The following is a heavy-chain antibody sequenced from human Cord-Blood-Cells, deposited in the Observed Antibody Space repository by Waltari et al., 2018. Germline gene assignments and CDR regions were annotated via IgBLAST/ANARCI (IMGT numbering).Heavy chain of an antibody. D-gene: IGHD3-3*01. V-gene: IGHV1-69*01. Sequence: QVQLVQSGAEVKKPGSSVKVSCKASGGTFSSYAISWVRQAPRKGLEWMGGIIPIFGTANYAQKFQGRVTITADESTSTAYMELSSLRSEDTAVYYCATQPHYDFWSGHNWFDPWGQGTLVTVSS. CDR1: GGTFSSYA. CDR3: ATQPHYDFWSGHNWFDP. J-gene: IGHJ5*02. CDR2: IIPIFGTA.